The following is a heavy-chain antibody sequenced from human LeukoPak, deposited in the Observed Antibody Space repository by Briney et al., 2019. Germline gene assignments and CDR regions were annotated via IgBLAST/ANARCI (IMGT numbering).Heavy chain of an antibody. CDR3: ARRERGYSLKHDY. V-gene: IGHV4-39*01. CDR2: IYYSGST. D-gene: IGHD5-18*01. J-gene: IGHJ4*02. CDR1: GGSISSSSYY. Sequence: PSETLSLTCTVSGGSISSSSYYWGWIRQPPGKGLEWIGSIYYSGSTYYNPSLKSRVTISVDTSKNQFSLKLSSVTAADTAVYYCARRERGYSLKHDYWGQGTLVTVSS.